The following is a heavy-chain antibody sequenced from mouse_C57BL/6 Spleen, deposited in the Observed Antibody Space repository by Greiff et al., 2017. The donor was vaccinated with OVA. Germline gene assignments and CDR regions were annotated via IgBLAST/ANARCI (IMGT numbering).Heavy chain of an antibody. CDR1: GYAFSSSW. CDR2: IYPGDGDP. CDR3: ASRDYYGSSPFDY. V-gene: IGHV1-82*01. J-gene: IGHJ2*01. Sequence: QVQLQQSGPELVKPGASVKISCKASGYAFSSSWMNWVKQRPGKGLEWIGRIYPGDGDPNSNGKFKGKATLTADKSSSTAYMPLNSLTSEDSAVYCCASRDYYGSSPFDYWGQGTTLTVSS. D-gene: IGHD1-1*01.